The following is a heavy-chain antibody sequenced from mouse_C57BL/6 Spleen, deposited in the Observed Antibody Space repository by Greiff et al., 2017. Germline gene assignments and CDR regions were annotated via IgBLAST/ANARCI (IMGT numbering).Heavy chain of an antibody. Sequence: EVQLVESGGGLVKPGGSLKLSCAASGFTFSSYAMSWVRQTPEKRLEWVATISDGGSYTYYPDNVKGRFTISRDNAKNNLYLQMSHLKSEDTAMYYCARDNDSYFDYWGQGTTLTVSS. CDR3: ARDNDSYFDY. J-gene: IGHJ2*01. CDR2: ISDGGSYT. CDR1: GFTFSSYA. V-gene: IGHV5-4*01.